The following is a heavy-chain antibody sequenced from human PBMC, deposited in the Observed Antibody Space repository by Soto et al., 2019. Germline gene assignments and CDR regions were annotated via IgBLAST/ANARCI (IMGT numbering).Heavy chain of an antibody. CDR2: IYPGDSDT. CDR3: ERHDDSWTGKYYSYGMDV. J-gene: IGHJ6*02. CDR1: GYSFTSYW. D-gene: IGHD3-3*01. Sequence: GESLKISCKGSGYSFTSYWIGWVRQMPGKGLEWMGIIYPGDSDTRYSPSFQGQVTISADKSISTAYLQWSSLKASDTAMYYCERHDDSWTGKYYSYGMDVWGQGTTVTVS. V-gene: IGHV5-51*01.